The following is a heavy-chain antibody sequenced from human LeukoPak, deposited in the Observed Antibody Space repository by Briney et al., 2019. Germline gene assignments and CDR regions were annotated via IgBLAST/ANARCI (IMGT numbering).Heavy chain of an antibody. CDR3: ARGQGRIIMVRELSDFDY. D-gene: IGHD3-10*01. J-gene: IGHJ4*02. CDR2: IWYDGSNR. Sequence: PGGSLRLSCAASGFIFSSYGMHWVRPAPGKGLEWVAFIWYDGSNRYFSDYVKGRFTISRDNSKNTLYLQMNSLRAEDTAVYYCARGQGRIIMVRELSDFDYWGQGTLVTVSS. V-gene: IGHV3-30*02. CDR1: GFIFSSYG.